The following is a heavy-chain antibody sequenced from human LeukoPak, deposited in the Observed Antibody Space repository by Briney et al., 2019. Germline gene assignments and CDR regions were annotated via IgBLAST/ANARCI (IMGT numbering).Heavy chain of an antibody. D-gene: IGHD3-22*01. Sequence: ASVKVSCKASGYTFTSYGISWVRQAPGQGLEWMGWISAYNGNTNYAQKLQGRVTMTTDTSTSTAYMELRSLRSDDTAVYYCARGGVTYYYDSSGYSDYWGQGTLVTVSS. CDR1: GYTFTSYG. V-gene: IGHV1-18*01. J-gene: IGHJ4*02. CDR2: ISAYNGNT. CDR3: ARGGVTYYYDSSGYSDY.